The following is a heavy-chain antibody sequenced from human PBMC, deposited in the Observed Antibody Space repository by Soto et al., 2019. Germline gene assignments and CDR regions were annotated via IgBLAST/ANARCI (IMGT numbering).Heavy chain of an antibody. J-gene: IGHJ4*02. D-gene: IGHD1-7*01. Sequence: EVQLVDSGGGLVQTGGSLRLSCAASGFIFSSYAISWVRQAPGKGPEWVSGLSGSASSTNYADSVKGRFTISRDNSKNMVYLQMNSLRDEDTAVYYCAKDKMYNWNYFFEYWGQGTLVTVSS. V-gene: IGHV3-23*04. CDR2: LSGSASST. CDR3: AKDKMYNWNYFFEY. CDR1: GFIFSSYA.